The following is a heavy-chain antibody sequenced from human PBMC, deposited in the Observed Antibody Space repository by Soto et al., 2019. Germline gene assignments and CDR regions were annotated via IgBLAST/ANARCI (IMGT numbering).Heavy chain of an antibody. D-gene: IGHD3-3*02. V-gene: IGHV1-69*13. J-gene: IGHJ6*02. CDR2: IMPVFPTP. CDR3: ARDKDRQQLGGNYYYIMDV. CDR1: GVTFRTSA. Sequence: SVKVSCKTSGVTFRTSAISWVRQAPGQGLEWMGGIMPVFPTPDYAQKFQGRVTITADESTSTAYMELSSLRSEDTAVYYCARDKDRQQLGGNYYYIMDVWGQ.